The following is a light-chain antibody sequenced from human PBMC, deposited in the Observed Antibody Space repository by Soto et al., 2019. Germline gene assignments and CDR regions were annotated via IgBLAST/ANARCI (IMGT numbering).Light chain of an antibody. Sequence: QSARTQPRSVSGSPGQSVTISCTGTSSDVGGYNYVSWYQQHPGKAPKLMIYDDSKRPSGVPDRFSGSKSGNTASLTISGLQAADEADYYCCSYAGSYTFVFGGGTKLTVL. J-gene: IGLJ2*01. V-gene: IGLV2-11*01. CDR3: CSYAGSYTFV. CDR1: SSDVGGYNY. CDR2: DDS.